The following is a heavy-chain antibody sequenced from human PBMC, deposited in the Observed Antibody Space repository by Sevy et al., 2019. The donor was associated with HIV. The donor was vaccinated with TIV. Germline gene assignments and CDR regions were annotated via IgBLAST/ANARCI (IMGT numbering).Heavy chain of an antibody. CDR2: INPKSGAT. Sequence: ASVKVSCKASGYTFSDSGYYVHWVRQAPGQGLEWMGWINPKSGATNYAQKFQGRVTMTRDTSVSTANMERSRLTSDDTAVYYCARESYECWTVPVDYDYGMDVWGQGTTVTVSS. CDR3: ARESYECWTVPVDYDYGMDV. V-gene: IGHV1-2*02. J-gene: IGHJ6*02. CDR1: GYTFSDSGYY. D-gene: IGHD3-3*01.